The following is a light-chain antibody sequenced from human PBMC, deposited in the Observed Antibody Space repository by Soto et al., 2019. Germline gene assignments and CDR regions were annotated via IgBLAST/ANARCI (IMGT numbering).Light chain of an antibody. V-gene: IGKV1-27*01. CDR2: AAS. J-gene: IGKJ1*01. CDR3: QKYNGAQWT. Sequence: DIQMTQSPSSLSASVGDRVTIACRASQGINKYLVWYQQKPGKVPKLLIYAASTLQSGVPSRFSGSGSGTDFTLTISSLQPADVATYYCQKYNGAQWTFGQGTKVEIK. CDR1: QGINKY.